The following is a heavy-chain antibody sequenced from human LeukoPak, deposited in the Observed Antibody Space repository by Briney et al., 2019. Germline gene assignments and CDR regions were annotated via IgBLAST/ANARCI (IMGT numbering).Heavy chain of an antibody. CDR2: IYTSGST. J-gene: IGHJ5*02. CDR1: GGSISSYY. D-gene: IGHD3-10*01. CDR3: ARDYYGSGGQNWFDP. V-gene: IGHV4-4*07. Sequence: SETLSLTCTVPGGSISSYYWSWIRQPAGKGLEWIGRIYTSGSTNYNPSLKSRVTMSVDTSKNQFSLKLSSVTTADTAVYYCARDYYGSGGQNWFDPWGQGTLVTVSS.